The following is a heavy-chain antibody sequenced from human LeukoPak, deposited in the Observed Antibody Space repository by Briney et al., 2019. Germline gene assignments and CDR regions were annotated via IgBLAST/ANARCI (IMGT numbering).Heavy chain of an antibody. D-gene: IGHD6-19*01. Sequence: TSETLSFTSTVAGGSISSYYGSWIRQPAGKGLEWIGRIYTSGSTNYNPSLKSRVTMSVDTSKNQFSLKLSSVTAADTAVYYCARDLAVADYFDYWGQGTLVTVSS. CDR1: GGSISSYY. CDR3: ARDLAVADYFDY. CDR2: IYTSGST. J-gene: IGHJ4*02. V-gene: IGHV4-4*07.